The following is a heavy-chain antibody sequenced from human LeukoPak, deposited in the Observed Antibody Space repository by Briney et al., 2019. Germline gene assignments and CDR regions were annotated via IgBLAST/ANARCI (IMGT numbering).Heavy chain of an antibody. D-gene: IGHD3-9*01. Sequence: SETLSLTCAVYGGSSSGYYWSWIRQPPGKGREWIGEINHSGSTNYNPSLKSRVTISVDTSKNQFSLKLSSVTAADTAVYYCARGQPYYDILTGYYMGFDYWGQGTLVAVSS. CDR3: ARGQPYYDILTGYYMGFDY. J-gene: IGHJ4*02. CDR1: GGSSSGYY. V-gene: IGHV4-34*01. CDR2: INHSGST.